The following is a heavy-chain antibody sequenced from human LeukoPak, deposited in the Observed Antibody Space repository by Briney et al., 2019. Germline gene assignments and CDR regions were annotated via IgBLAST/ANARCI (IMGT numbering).Heavy chain of an antibody. CDR1: GGSISSGSYY. V-gene: IGHV4-61*02. CDR3: AREVLGATSPFDY. J-gene: IGHJ4*02. CDR2: IYTSGST. Sequence: SQTLSLTCTVSGGSISSGSYYWSWIRQPAGKGLEWIGRIYTSGSTNYNPSLKSRVTISVDTSKNQFSLKLSSVTAADTVVYYCAREVLGATSPFDYWGQGTLVTVSS. D-gene: IGHD1-26*01.